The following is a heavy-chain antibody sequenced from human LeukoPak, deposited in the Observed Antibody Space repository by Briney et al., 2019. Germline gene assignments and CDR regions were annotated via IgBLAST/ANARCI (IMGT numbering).Heavy chain of an antibody. CDR2: SSGSGGST. CDR3: AKLQHTGYDLARGFDY. Sequence: GGSLRLSCAASGFTFSDYAMSWVRQAPGKGLEWVSASSGSGGSTYYADSVKGRFTISRDNSKNTLYLQMNSLRAEDTALYYCAKLQHTGYDLARGFDYWGQGTLVTVSS. D-gene: IGHD5-12*01. V-gene: IGHV3-23*01. CDR1: GFTFSDYA. J-gene: IGHJ4*02.